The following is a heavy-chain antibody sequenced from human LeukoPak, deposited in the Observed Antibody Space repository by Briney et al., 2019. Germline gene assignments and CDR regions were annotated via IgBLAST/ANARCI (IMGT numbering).Heavy chain of an antibody. CDR3: ARDVPVEMTVSGYFDF. J-gene: IGHJ4*02. D-gene: IGHD5-24*01. CDR1: GDTFSSYA. V-gene: IGHV1-69*06. CDR2: IIPIFGSP. Sequence: SVKVSCKASGDTFSSYAISWVRHAPEQGLEWMGGIIPIFGSPNYAQRFQGRVTITADKSTSTAYMELSSLTYEDTAVYYCARDVPVEMTVSGYFDFWGQGTLVTVSS.